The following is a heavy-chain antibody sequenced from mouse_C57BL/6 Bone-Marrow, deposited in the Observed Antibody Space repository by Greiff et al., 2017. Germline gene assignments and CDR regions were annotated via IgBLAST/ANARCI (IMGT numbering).Heavy chain of an antibody. Sequence: VQLQQPGAELVMPGASVKLSCKASGYTFTSYWMHWVKQRPGQGLEWIGEIDPSDSYTNYNQKFKGKSTLTVEKSSSTAYMKLISLTSEDSAVYYCARKDWDDYAMDYWGEGTSDTVSS. CDR1: GYTFTSYW. J-gene: IGHJ4*01. V-gene: IGHV1-69*01. CDR2: IDPSDSYT. D-gene: IGHD4-1*01. CDR3: ARKDWDDYAMDY.